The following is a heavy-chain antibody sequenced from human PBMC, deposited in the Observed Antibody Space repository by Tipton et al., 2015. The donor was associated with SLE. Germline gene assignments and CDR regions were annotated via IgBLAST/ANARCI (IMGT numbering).Heavy chain of an antibody. J-gene: IGHJ4*02. Sequence: SLRLSCAASGFTFSSYVMHWVRQAPGKGLEWVAVIWYDGSNKFYADSVKGRFTISRDNSKNTLYLQMNSLRAEDTAVFYCVRAGYDFLTGYQRGYFDYWGQGTLVTVSS. CDR3: VRAGYDFLTGYQRGYFDY. D-gene: IGHD3-9*01. V-gene: IGHV3-33*01. CDR2: IWYDGSNK. CDR1: GFTFSSYV.